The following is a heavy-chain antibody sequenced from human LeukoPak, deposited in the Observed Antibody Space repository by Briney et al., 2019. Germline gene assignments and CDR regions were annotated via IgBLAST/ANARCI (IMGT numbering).Heavy chain of an antibody. CDR1: GYTCTSYT. D-gene: IGHD2-21*02. Sequence: GASVKVSCKASGYTCTSYTMHWVRQAPGQRLEWMGWINADNGNTKYSQEFQGRVTITRDTSASTVYMELSSLRSEDTAVYYCARERMVVTGDVFDIWGQGTMVTVSS. V-gene: IGHV1-3*01. J-gene: IGHJ3*02. CDR2: INADNGNT. CDR3: ARERMVVTGDVFDI.